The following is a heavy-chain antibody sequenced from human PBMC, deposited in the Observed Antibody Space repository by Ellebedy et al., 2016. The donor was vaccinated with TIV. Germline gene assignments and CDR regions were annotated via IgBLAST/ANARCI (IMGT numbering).Heavy chain of an antibody. V-gene: IGHV4-34*01. CDR1: GFTVSSNY. CDR2: INHSGNT. D-gene: IGHD3-10*01. J-gene: IGHJ5*02. CDR3: ARDGVWFGEHLGWLDP. Sequence: ESLKISCAASGFTVSSNYMSWIRQAPGKGLEWIGEINHSGNTNYNPSLKSRVTISVDTSKNPFSLKLSSVTAADTAVYYCARDGVWFGEHLGWLDPWGQGTLVTVSS.